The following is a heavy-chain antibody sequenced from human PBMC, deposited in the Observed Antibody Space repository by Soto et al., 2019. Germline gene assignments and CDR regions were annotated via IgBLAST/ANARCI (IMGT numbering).Heavy chain of an antibody. CDR1: GYTLTSYY. D-gene: IGHD6-19*01. Sequence: ASVKVSCKASGYTLTSYYMHWVRQAPGRGLEWMGIINPSGGSTSYAQKFQGRVTMTRDTSTSTVYMELSSLRSEDTAVYYCARVRGSSGWVQTLNIWGQGTMVTVSS. J-gene: IGHJ3*02. CDR2: INPSGGST. CDR3: ARVRGSSGWVQTLNI. V-gene: IGHV1-46*03.